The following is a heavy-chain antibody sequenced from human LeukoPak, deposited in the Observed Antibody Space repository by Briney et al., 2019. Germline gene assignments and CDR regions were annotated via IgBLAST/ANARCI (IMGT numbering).Heavy chain of an antibody. CDR1: GGTFSSYA. CDR2: IIPIFGTA. D-gene: IGHD3-10*01. CDR3: AREHYYRSGSYSTYYFDY. J-gene: IGHJ4*02. Sequence: SVKVSCKASGGTFSSYAISWVRQPPGQGLEWMGGIIPIFGTANYAQKFQGRVTITADESTSTAYMELSSLRSEDTAVYYCAREHYYRSGSYSTYYFDYWGQGTLVTVSS. V-gene: IGHV1-69*13.